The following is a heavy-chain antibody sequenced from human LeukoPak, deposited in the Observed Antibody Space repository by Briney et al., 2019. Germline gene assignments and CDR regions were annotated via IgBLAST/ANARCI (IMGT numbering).Heavy chain of an antibody. CDR2: ISSSGSTI. D-gene: IGHD5-12*01. CDR3: AREDIVATFDY. V-gene: IGHV3-11*04. J-gene: IGHJ4*02. CDR1: GFTFSDYY. Sequence: GGSLRLSCAASGFTFSDYYMSWIRQAPGKGLEWVSYISSSGSTIYYADSVKGRFTIFRDNAKNSLYLQMNSLRAEDTAVYYCAREDIVATFDYWGQGTLVTVSS.